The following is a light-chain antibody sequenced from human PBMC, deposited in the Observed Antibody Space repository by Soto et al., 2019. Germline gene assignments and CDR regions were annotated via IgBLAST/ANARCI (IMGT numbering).Light chain of an antibody. V-gene: IGKV3-11*01. CDR3: QQRSNWPSGT. J-gene: IGKJ1*01. CDR2: DAS. Sequence: EIVLTQSPATLSLSPGERATLSCRASQSVNSYLAWFQQKPGQAPRLLIYDASHRATGIPARFSGSGSGTDFTLTISSLEPEDIAVYYCQQRSNWPSGTFGQGTKVEIK. CDR1: QSVNSY.